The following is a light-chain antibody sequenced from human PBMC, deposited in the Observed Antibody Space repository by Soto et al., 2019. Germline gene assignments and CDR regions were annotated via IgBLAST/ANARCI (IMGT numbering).Light chain of an antibody. Sequence: QSVLTQPPSASGTPGQRVTISCSGSSSNIGSNNVNWYQQLPGTAPKLLIYSSNQRPSGVPDRFSGSKSGTSASLAISGLQSADEADYYCAARDDSLNGYYVFGTWTKVTVL. CDR1: SSNIGSNN. V-gene: IGLV1-44*01. CDR2: SSN. J-gene: IGLJ1*01. CDR3: AARDDSLNGYYV.